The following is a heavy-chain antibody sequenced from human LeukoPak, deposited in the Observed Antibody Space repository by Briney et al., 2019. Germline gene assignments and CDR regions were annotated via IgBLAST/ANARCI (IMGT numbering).Heavy chain of an antibody. V-gene: IGHV1-69*05. D-gene: IGHD6-19*01. J-gene: IGHJ4*02. CDR2: IIPIFGTA. CDR1: GYTFTGYY. Sequence: GASVKVSCKASGYTFTGYYMHWVRQAPGQGLEWMGRIIPIFGTANYAQKFQGRVTITTDESTSTAYMELSSLRSEDTAVYYCANMGAVAGSFDYWGQGTLVTVSS. CDR3: ANMGAVAGSFDY.